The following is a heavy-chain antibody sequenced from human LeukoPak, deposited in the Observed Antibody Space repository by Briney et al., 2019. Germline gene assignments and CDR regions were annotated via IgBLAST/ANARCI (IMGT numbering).Heavy chain of an antibody. CDR2: IYTSGST. CDR1: GGSISSGDYY. J-gene: IGHJ6*03. V-gene: IGHV4-61*02. CDR3: ARVTGLEGYYMDV. D-gene: IGHD3-3*01. Sequence: PSETLSLTCTVSGGSISSGDYYWRWLRQPPGTGLEWIGRIYTSGSTNYNPSLKSRVTMSVDTSKNQFSLKLSSVTAADTAVYYCARVTGLEGYYMDVWGKGTTVTVSS.